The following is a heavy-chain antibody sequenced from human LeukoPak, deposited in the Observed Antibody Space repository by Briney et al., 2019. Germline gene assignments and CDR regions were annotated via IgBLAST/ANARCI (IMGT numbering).Heavy chain of an antibody. J-gene: IGHJ4*02. D-gene: IGHD4-11*01. Sequence: SETLSLTCAVYGGSFTIYSWTWIRQPPGKRLEWVGEISPSGNTQYNPSLKSRVTISLDASKSQFYLKLNSVTAADTAVYYCARRVRSADYRLDYWGQGTLVTVSS. CDR3: ARRVRSADYRLDY. V-gene: IGHV4-34*01. CDR1: GGSFTIYS. CDR2: ISPSGNT.